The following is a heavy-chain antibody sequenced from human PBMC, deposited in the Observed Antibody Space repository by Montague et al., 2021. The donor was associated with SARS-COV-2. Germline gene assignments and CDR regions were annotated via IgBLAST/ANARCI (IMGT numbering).Heavy chain of an antibody. J-gene: IGHJ4*02. CDR3: ARHGKTRIAMIVVVIGYFDY. V-gene: IGHV4-59*08. CDR1: GGSISSYY. Sequence: SETLSLTCTVSGGSISSYYWSWFRQPPGKGLVWIVDNDYSGSTXXXPSXXXRVTISVDTSKNQFSLKLSSVTAADTAVYYCARHGKTRIAMIVVVIGYFDYWGQGTLVTVSS. D-gene: IGHD3-22*01. CDR2: NDYSGST.